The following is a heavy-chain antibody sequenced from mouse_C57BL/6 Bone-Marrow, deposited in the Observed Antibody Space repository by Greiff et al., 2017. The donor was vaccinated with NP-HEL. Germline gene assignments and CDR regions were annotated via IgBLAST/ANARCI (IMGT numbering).Heavy chain of an antibody. CDR1: GYTFTSYW. V-gene: IGHV1-55*01. CDR3: ASPSSGYILDY. D-gene: IGHD3-2*02. J-gene: IGHJ2*01. CDR2: IYPGSGST. Sequence: QVQLQQPGAELVKPGASVKMSCKASGYTFTSYWITWVKQRPGQGLEWIGDIYPGSGSTNYNETFKSKATLTVDTSSSTAYMQLSSLTSEDSAVYYCASPSSGYILDYWGQGTTLTVSS.